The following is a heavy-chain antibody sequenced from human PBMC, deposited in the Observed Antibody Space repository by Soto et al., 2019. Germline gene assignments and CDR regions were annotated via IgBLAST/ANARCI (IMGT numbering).Heavy chain of an antibody. J-gene: IGHJ4*01. V-gene: IGHV3-7*03. Sequence: GGSLRLSCVGAGFRCDKYWMRWVRQAPGQGLEWLAHAPPDGSQMFYVDSIKDRFTVSRDNAKNSVYLQMKSLRVADKDVDYGARAGDFVSDYWGHGTLVTVSS. CDR1: GFRCDKYW. CDR2: APPDGSQM. CDR3: ARAGDFVSDY. D-gene: IGHD3-10*01.